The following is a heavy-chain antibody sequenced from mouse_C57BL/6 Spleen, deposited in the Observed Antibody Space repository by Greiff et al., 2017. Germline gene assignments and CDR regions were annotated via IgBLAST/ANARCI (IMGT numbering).Heavy chain of an antibody. D-gene: IGHD4-1*01. Sequence: VQLQQPGAELVRPGTSVKLSCKASGYTFTSYWMHWVKQRPGQGLEWIGVIDPSDSYTNYNQKFKGKATLTVDTSSSTAYMQLSSLTSEDSAVYYCARREDLTPLDYWGQGTTLTVSS. V-gene: IGHV1-59*01. CDR2: IDPSDSYT. CDR3: ARREDLTPLDY. CDR1: GYTFTSYW. J-gene: IGHJ2*01.